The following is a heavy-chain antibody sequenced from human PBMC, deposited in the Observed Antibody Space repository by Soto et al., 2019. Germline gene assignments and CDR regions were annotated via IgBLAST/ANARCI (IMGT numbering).Heavy chain of an antibody. J-gene: IGHJ4*02. CDR2: FIPIFVPA. CDR3: ASDGWSDTTGFRGYDL. Sequence: QLHLVQSGAEVKKAGSSVKVSCKASGGTVSSYAITWVRQAPGKGLEWMGAFIPIFVPAHYAPKFQGRITLTADEPTRTAETELSALTSAETVIFYCASDGWSDTTGFRGYDLWGQGTQVTVSS. V-gene: IGHV1-69*01. D-gene: IGHD6-19*01. CDR1: GGTVSSYA.